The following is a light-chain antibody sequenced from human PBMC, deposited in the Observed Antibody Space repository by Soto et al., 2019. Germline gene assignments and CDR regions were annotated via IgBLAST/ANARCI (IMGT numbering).Light chain of an antibody. J-gene: IGKJ2*01. Sequence: EIVMTQSPATLSVSPGDRATLSCRASQSVSSNLAWYQHKPGQAPRLLIYGASTRATGIPARFSGSGSGTEFALTISSLQSEDFAVYYWQQYSNWPQTFGQGTKLEIK. CDR3: QQYSNWPQT. CDR2: GAS. CDR1: QSVSSN. V-gene: IGKV3-15*01.